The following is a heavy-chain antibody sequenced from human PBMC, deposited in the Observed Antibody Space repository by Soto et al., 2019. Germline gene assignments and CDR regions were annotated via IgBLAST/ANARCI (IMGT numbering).Heavy chain of an antibody. CDR1: GGSISSSNW. CDR2: IYHSGST. V-gene: IGHV4-4*02. J-gene: IGHJ6*02. CDR3: ARDTMATYYDFWSGYSPLPMDV. Sequence: LSLTCAVSGGSISSSNWCSWVRQPPGKGLEWIGEIYHSGSTNYNPSLKSRVTISVDKSKNQFSLKLSSVTTADTALYYCARDTMATYYDFWSGYSPLPMDVWGQGTTVTVSS. D-gene: IGHD3-3*01.